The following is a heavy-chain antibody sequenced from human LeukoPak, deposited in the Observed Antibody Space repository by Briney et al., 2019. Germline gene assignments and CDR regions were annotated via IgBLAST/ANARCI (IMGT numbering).Heavy chain of an antibody. J-gene: IGHJ4*02. Sequence: GASVKVSCKASGYTFTSYDINWVRQATGQGLEWMGWMNPNSGNTVYAQNFQGRVTMTRNTSISTAYMELSSLRSEDTAVYYCARGAGGSGWYGGVDYWGQGTLVTVSS. CDR2: MNPNSGNT. CDR3: ARGAGGSGWYGGVDY. V-gene: IGHV1-8*01. D-gene: IGHD6-19*01. CDR1: GYTFTSYD.